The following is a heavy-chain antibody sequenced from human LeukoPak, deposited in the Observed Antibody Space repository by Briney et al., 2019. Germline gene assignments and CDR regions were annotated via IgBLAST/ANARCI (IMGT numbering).Heavy chain of an antibody. V-gene: IGHV5-51*01. CDR2: IYPGDSDT. J-gene: IGHJ4*02. Sequence: GESLKISCKGSGYSFTSYWIGWVRQMPGKGLEWMGIIYPGDSDTRYSPSFQGQVTISADKSISTAYLQWSSLKASDTAMYYCARRVLGYCSGGSCYSGFAASDYWGQGTLVTVSP. D-gene: IGHD2-15*01. CDR1: GYSFTSYW. CDR3: ARRVLGYCSGGSCYSGFAASDY.